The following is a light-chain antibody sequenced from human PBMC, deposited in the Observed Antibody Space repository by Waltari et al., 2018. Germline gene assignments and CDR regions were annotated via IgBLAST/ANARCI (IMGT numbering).Light chain of an antibody. V-gene: IGKV4-1*01. Sequence: DIVMTQSPDSLAVSLGERATINCRSSQSVLYNSNNFDYLAWYQQKPGQPPKLLFYWAATRESGVPDRFRGSGSGTEFTLTINSLQAEDVAIYYCQQYYSRPLTFGGGTRVEIK. J-gene: IGKJ4*01. CDR1: QSVLYNSNNFDY. CDR2: WAA. CDR3: QQYYSRPLT.